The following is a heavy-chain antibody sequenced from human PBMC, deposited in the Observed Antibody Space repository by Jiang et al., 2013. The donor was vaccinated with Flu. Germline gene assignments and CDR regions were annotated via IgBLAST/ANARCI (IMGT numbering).Heavy chain of an antibody. Sequence: EVQLVESGGGLVKPGGSLRLSCAATGFSFGHAWMSWVRQAPGKGLEWIGRIKTTSEGATTDYTAPVKGRFSISRDESKDTVFLQMNNLKNEDTAVYYCTHLIGAADQIYWGQGTLVTVSS. V-gene: IGHV3-15*01. CDR2: IKTTSEGATT. CDR3: THLIGAADQIY. J-gene: IGHJ1*01. CDR1: GFSFGHAW. D-gene: IGHD6-13*01.